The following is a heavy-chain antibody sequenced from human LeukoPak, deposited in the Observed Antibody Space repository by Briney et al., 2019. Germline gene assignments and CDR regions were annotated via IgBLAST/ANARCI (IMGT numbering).Heavy chain of an antibody. J-gene: IGHJ4*02. Sequence: GGTLRPSCAASGFPFSSYAMSWVRQAPGRALEWVSAVSGSGGTTYYADSVKGRFTISRDNSKNTLYLQMNSLRAEDTAVYYCAKSDYYDSSGHPSSFEYWGQGTLVTVSS. D-gene: IGHD3-22*01. CDR3: AKSDYYDSSGHPSSFEY. CDR1: GFPFSSYA. CDR2: VSGSGGTT. V-gene: IGHV3-23*01.